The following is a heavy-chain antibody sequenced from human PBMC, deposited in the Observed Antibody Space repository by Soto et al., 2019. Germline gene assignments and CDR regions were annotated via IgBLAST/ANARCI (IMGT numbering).Heavy chain of an antibody. CDR1: GYSFTTYG. D-gene: IGHD1-1*01. J-gene: IGHJ4*02. CDR3: ARGRYGDY. CDR2: ISAHNGNT. Sequence: QVHLVQSGAEVKKPGASVKVSCQGSGYSFTTYGITWVRQAPGQGLEWMEWISAHNGNTNYAQKLQDSVTVTRDTSTSTAYMELRSLRYDDTAVYYCARGRYGDYWGQGALVNVSS. V-gene: IGHV1-18*01.